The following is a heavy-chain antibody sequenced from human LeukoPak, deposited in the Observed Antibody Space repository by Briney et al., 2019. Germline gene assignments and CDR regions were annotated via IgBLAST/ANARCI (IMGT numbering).Heavy chain of an antibody. CDR2: IYTSGST. J-gene: IGHJ6*02. V-gene: IGHV4-4*07. Sequence: PSETLSLTCTVSGGSISSYYWSWIRQPAGKGLEWIGRIYTSGSTNYNPSLKSRVTMSVDTSKNQFSLKLSSVTAADTAVYYCARDALLAAAGTRYYYGMDVWGQGTTVTVSS. CDR3: ARDALLAAAGTRYYYGMDV. D-gene: IGHD6-13*01. CDR1: GGSISSYY.